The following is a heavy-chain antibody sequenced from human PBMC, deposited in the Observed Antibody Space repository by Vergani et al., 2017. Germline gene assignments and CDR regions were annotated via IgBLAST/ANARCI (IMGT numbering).Heavy chain of an antibody. D-gene: IGHD2-2*01. V-gene: IGHV3-21*05. J-gene: IGHJ4*02. CDR1: GFTFSSSG. CDR3: ARDSKQYCSSTSCTFDY. Sequence: EVQLVESGGGLVQPGGSLRLSCAASGFTFSSSGMNWVRQAPGKGLEWVSYISSSSTYIYNADSMKGRFTISRDNAKNTLYLQIYSLRAEDTAVYYCARDSKQYCSSTSCTFDYWGQGTLVTVSS. CDR2: ISSSSTYI.